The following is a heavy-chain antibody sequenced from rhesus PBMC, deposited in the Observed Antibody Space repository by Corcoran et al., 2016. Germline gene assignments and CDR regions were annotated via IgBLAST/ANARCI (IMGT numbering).Heavy chain of an antibody. D-gene: IGHD4-23*01. Sequence: QVQLQESGPGVVKPSETLSLTCAVSGGSISGYYYWSWVRQPPGKGREWIGSIYSKSERPNYNPSLKSRVTISKDTSKNQFSLKLSSVTATDTAVYYCARDSNYRYFDYWGQGVLVTVSS. CDR3: ARDSNYRYFDY. J-gene: IGHJ4*01. CDR2: IYSKSERP. CDR1: GGSISGYYY. V-gene: IGHV4S12*01.